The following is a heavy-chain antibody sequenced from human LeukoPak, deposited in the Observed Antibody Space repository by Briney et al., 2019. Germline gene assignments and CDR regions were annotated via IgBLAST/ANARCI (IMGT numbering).Heavy chain of an antibody. D-gene: IGHD1-26*01. CDR2: ISSSSSYI. CDR1: GFTFSSYS. CDR3: AKGALGATFNYFDY. V-gene: IGHV3-21*06. J-gene: IGHJ4*02. Sequence: GGSLRLSCAASGFTFSSYSMNWVRQASGKGLEWVSSISSSSSYIYYADSVKGRFTISRDNLKNMLYLQMNSLGAEDTAVYYCAKGALGATFNYFDYWGQGTLVTVSS.